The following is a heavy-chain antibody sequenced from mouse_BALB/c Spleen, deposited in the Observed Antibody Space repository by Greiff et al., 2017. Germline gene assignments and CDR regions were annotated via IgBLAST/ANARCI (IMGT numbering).Heavy chain of an antibody. Sequence: EVKVVESGGGLVKPGGSLKLSCAASGFTFSSYAMSWVRQSPEKRLEWVAEISSGGSYTYYPDTVTGRFTISRDKAKNTMYLEMSSLRSEDTAMYYCARVGRGAMDYWGQGTSVTVSS. CDR2: ISSGGSYT. V-gene: IGHV5-9-4*01. D-gene: IGHD4-1*01. J-gene: IGHJ4*01. CDR3: ARVGRGAMDY. CDR1: GFTFSSYA.